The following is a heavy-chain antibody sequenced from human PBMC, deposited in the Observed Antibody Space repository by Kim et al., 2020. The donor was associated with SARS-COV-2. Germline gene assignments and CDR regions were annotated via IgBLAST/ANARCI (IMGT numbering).Heavy chain of an antibody. V-gene: IGHV3-33*01. Sequence: YADSVKGRFTNSRDNSKNTLYLQMNSLRAEDTAVYYCARDLTGVLGYGMDVWGQGTTVTVSS. D-gene: IGHD7-27*01. CDR3: ARDLTGVLGYGMDV. J-gene: IGHJ6*02.